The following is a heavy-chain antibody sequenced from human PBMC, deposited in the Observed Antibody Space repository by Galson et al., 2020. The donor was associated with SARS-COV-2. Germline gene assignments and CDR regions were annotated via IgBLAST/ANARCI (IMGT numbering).Heavy chain of an antibody. CDR2: IYYSGST. CDR1: GGSISSHY. J-gene: IGHJ4*02. CDR3: ARGTYYDKIDY. V-gene: IGHV4-59*11. D-gene: IGHD3-9*01. Sequence: SETLSLSCTVSGGSISSHYWSWIRQPPGKGLEWSGYIYYSGSTNYNPSLKSRVTISVDTSKNQFSLKLSSVTAADTAVYYCARGTYYDKIDYWGQGTLVTVSS.